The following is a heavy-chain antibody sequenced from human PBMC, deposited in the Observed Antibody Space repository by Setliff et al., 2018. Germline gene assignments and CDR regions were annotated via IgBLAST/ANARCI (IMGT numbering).Heavy chain of an antibody. D-gene: IGHD3-22*01. Sequence: GGSLRLSCAASGLTFSNYWMSWVRQAPGKGLEWVANIKQDGSEEYYVDSVKGRFTISRDNAKNSLYLQMNSLRAEDTAVYYCASNPGDSSGYWDYWGQGTLVTVSS. J-gene: IGHJ4*02. CDR2: IKQDGSEE. CDR1: GLTFSNYW. V-gene: IGHV3-7*01. CDR3: ASNPGDSSGYWDY.